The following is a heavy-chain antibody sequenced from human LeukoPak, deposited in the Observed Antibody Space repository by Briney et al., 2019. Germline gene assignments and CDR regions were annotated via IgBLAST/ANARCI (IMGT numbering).Heavy chain of an antibody. CDR2: IYYSGGT. V-gene: IGHV4-59*08. Sequence: PSETLSLTCTGSGDSIRSYYWSWLRQPPGKGLEWSGYIYYSGGTNYNPSLKSRVTISIDTSKNQISLKLSSVTAADTAVYYCARMGGYNDYWGQGTLVTVSS. D-gene: IGHD5-18*01. J-gene: IGHJ4*02. CDR1: GDSIRSYY. CDR3: ARMGGYNDY.